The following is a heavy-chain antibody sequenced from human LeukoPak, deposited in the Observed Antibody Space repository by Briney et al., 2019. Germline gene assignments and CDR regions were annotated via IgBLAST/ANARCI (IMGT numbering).Heavy chain of an antibody. Sequence: KPSETLSLTCTVSGVSISSYYWNWIRQPPGKGLEWIGYISYSGSTNYNPSLKSRVTISVDTSKNQFSLKLSSVTAADTAVYYCARGVRWSLGYFDLWGRGTLVTVSS. CDR3: ARGVRWSLGYFDL. D-gene: IGHD4-23*01. CDR2: ISYSGST. V-gene: IGHV4-59*01. CDR1: GVSISSYY. J-gene: IGHJ2*01.